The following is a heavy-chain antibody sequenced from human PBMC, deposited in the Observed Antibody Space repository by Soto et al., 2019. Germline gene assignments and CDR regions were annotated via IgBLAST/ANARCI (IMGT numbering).Heavy chain of an antibody. J-gene: IGHJ5*02. CDR2: IYHSGST. Sequence: QLQLQESGSGLVKPSQTLSLTCAVSGGSISSGGYSWSWIRQPPGKGLEWIGYIYHSGSTYYNPSLKSRVTISVDRSKNQFSLKLSSVTAADTAVYYCARSLMVAATNWFDPWGQGPLVTVSS. CDR1: GGSISSGGYS. V-gene: IGHV4-30-2*01. CDR3: ARSLMVAATNWFDP. D-gene: IGHD2-15*01.